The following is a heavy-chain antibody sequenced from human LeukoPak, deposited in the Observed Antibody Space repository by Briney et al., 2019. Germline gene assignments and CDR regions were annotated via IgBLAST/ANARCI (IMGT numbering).Heavy chain of an antibody. Sequence: GRSLRLSCAASGFTFSSYAMHWVRQAPGKGLEWVAVISYDGSNKYYADSVKGRFTISRDNSKNTLYLQMNSLRAEDTAVYYCASHITMARDYWGQGILVTVSS. CDR2: ISYDGSNK. CDR1: GFTFSSYA. CDR3: ASHITMARDY. D-gene: IGHD3-10*01. V-gene: IGHV3-30*04. J-gene: IGHJ4*02.